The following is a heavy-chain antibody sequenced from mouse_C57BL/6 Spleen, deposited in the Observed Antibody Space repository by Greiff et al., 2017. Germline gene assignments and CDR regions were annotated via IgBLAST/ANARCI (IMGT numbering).Heavy chain of an antibody. Sequence: QVQLQQPGAELVRPGSSVKLSCKASGYTFTSYWMHWVKQRPIQGLEWIGNIDPSDSETHYNQKFKDKATLTVDKSSSTAYMQLSSLTSEDSAVYYCARSYYGDSNYVDYWGQGTTLTVSS. CDR2: IDPSDSET. V-gene: IGHV1-52*01. D-gene: IGHD1-1*02. CDR1: GYTFTSYW. CDR3: ARSYYGDSNYVDY. J-gene: IGHJ2*01.